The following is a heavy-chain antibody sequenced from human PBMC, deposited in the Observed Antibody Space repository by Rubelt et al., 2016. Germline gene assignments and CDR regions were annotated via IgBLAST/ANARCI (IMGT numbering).Heavy chain of an antibody. CDR1: GFTFSSYG. CDR3: ARELECDYVWGSYRYTGLVY. J-gene: IGHJ4*02. V-gene: IGHV3-30*03. CDR2: ISYDGSNK. D-gene: IGHD3-16*02. Sequence: EFGGGVVQPGRSLRLSCAASGFTFSSYGMHWVRQAPGKGLEWVAVISYDGSNKYYADSVKGRFTISRDNAKNTLYLQMNSLRAEDTAVDYCARELECDYVWGSYRYTGLVYWGQGTLVTVSS.